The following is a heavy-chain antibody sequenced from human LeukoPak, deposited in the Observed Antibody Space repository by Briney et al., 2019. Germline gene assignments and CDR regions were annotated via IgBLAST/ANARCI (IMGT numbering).Heavy chain of an antibody. D-gene: IGHD6-6*01. Sequence: GGSLRLSCAASGFTFRSYGMHWVRQAPGKGLEWVAVISYDGSNKYYEDSVKGRFTISRDNSKNTLYLQMSSLRAEDTAVYYCAKDLYSSSPDSGPSAQNCFDPWGQGTLVTVSS. CDR3: AKDLYSSSPDSGPSAQNCFDP. J-gene: IGHJ5*02. CDR2: ISYDGSNK. V-gene: IGHV3-30*18. CDR1: GFTFRSYG.